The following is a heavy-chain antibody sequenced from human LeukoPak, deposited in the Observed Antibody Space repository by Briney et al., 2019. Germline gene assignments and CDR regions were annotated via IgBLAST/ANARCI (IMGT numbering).Heavy chain of an antibody. CDR3: ANRMNGYYHFDD. V-gene: IGHV3-23*01. CDR2: FSGSGGST. D-gene: IGHD3-9*01. J-gene: IGHJ4*02. Sequence: GGPLRLSCAASGFTFSNYAMNWVRQAPGKGLEWVSSFSGSGGSTTYADSVKGRFTISRDNSKNTLYLQMNSLRAEDTALYYCANRMNGYYHFDDWGQGTLVTVSS. CDR1: GFTFSNYA.